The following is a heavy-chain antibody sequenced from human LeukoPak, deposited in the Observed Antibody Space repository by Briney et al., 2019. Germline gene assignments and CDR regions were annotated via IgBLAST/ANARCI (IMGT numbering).Heavy chain of an antibody. D-gene: IGHD3-22*01. CDR3: ARDTEVVMPSSPDY. Sequence: ASVKVSCKASGYTFTIYGISWVRQAPGQGLEWMGWISAYNGNTNYAQKLQGRVTMTTDTSTSTAYMELRSLRSDDTAVYYCARDTEVVMPSSPDYWGQGTLVTVSS. CDR2: ISAYNGNT. J-gene: IGHJ4*02. V-gene: IGHV1-18*01. CDR1: GYTFTIYG.